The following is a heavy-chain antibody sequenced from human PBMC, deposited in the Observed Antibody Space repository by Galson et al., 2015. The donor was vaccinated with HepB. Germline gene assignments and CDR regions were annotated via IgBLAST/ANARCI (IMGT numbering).Heavy chain of an antibody. Sequence: SLRLSCAASGFTFSDYYMSWIRQAPGKGLEWVSYISSSSSYTNYADSVKGRFTISRDNAKNSLYLQMNSLRAEDTAVYYCARVSSGYPYSFDYWGQGTLVTVSS. D-gene: IGHD3-22*01. CDR1: GFTFSDYY. CDR3: ARVSSGYPYSFDY. J-gene: IGHJ4*02. CDR2: ISSSSSYT. V-gene: IGHV3-11*05.